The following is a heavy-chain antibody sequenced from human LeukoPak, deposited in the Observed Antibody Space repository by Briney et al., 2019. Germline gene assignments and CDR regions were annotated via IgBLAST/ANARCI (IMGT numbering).Heavy chain of an antibody. CDR1: GFTFDDYA. CDR3: ARNWRLRLGELSALFDY. D-gene: IGHD3-16*02. V-gene: IGHV3-9*01. J-gene: IGHJ4*02. CDR2: ISWNSGSI. Sequence: PGGSLRLSYAASGFTFDDYAMHWVRQAPGKGLEWVSGISWNSGSIGYADSVKGRFTISRDNAKNSLYLQMNSLRAEDTALYYCARNWRLRLGELSALFDYWGQGTLVTVSS.